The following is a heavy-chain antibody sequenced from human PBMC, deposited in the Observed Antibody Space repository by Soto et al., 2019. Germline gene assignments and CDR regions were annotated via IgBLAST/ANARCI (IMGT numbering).Heavy chain of an antibody. V-gene: IGHV4-61*08. CDR2: IYYSGST. CDR1: GASISSGGYS. Sequence: PSETLSLTCAVSGASISSGGYSWSWIRQPPGKGLEWIGYIYYSGSTNYNPSLKSRVTISVDTSKNQFSLKLNSMTAADTAVYYCARHNYGSGSTYFDYWGQGTLVTVSS. CDR3: ARHNYGSGSTYFDY. J-gene: IGHJ4*02. D-gene: IGHD3-10*01.